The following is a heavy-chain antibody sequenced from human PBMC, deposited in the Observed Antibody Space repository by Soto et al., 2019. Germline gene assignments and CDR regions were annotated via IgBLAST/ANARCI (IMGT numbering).Heavy chain of an antibody. CDR3: AREGYCSSTSCYRGISDY. J-gene: IGHJ4*02. D-gene: IGHD2-2*01. V-gene: IGHV3-33*01. CDR1: GFTFSSYG. Sequence: PGGSLRLSCAASGFTFSSYGMHWVRQAPGKGLEWVAVIWYDGSNKYYADSVKGRFTISRDNSKNTLYLQMNSLRAEDTAVYYCAREGYCSSTSCYRGISDYWGQGTLVTVSS. CDR2: IWYDGSNK.